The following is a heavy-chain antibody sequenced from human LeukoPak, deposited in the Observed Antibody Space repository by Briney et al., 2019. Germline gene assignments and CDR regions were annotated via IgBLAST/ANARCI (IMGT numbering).Heavy chain of an antibody. CDR1: GGSFSGYY. CDR2: INHSGST. Sequence: MPSETLSLTCAVYGGSFSGYYWSWIRQPPGKGLEWIGEINHSGSTNYNPSLKSRVTISVDTSKNQFSLKLSSVTAADTAVYYCAISPHPYYFDHWGQGTLVTVSS. CDR3: AISPHPYYFDH. J-gene: IGHJ4*02. V-gene: IGHV4-34*01.